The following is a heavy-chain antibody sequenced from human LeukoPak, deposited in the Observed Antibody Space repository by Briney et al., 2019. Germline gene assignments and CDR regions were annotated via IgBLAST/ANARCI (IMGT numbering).Heavy chain of an antibody. CDR1: GGSISSYY. CDR3: ARGAFSGSSWYWGDYFDY. CDR2: IYYSGST. D-gene: IGHD6-13*01. Sequence: SETLSLTCTVSGGSISSYYWSWIRQPPGKGLEWIGYIYYSGSTNYSPSLKSRVTISVDTSKNQFSLKLSSVTAADTAVYYCARGAFSGSSWYWGDYFDYWGQGTLVTVSS. V-gene: IGHV4-59*08. J-gene: IGHJ4*02.